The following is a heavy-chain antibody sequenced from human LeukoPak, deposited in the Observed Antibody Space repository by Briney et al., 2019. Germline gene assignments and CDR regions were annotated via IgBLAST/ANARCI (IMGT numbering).Heavy chain of an antibody. CDR3: ANQREIYDSSGYYY. CDR2: IIPILGVA. CDR1: GGTFSSYA. J-gene: IGHJ4*02. Sequence: SVKVSCKASGGTFSSYAISWVRQAPGQGLEWMGRIIPILGVANYAQKFQGRVTITADKSTSTAYMELSSLRSEDTAVYYCANQREIYDSSGYYYWGQGTLVTVSS. V-gene: IGHV1-69*04. D-gene: IGHD3-22*01.